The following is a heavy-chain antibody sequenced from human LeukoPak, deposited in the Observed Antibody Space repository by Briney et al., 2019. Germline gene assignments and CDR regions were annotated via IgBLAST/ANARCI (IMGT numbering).Heavy chain of an antibody. J-gene: IGHJ4*02. V-gene: IGHV7-4-1*02. CDR2: INTNTGNP. D-gene: IGHD3-10*01. CDR1: GYTFTSYA. Sequence: TSVKVSCKASGYTFTSYAMNWVRQAPGQGLEWMGWINTNTGNPTYAQGFTGRFVFSLDTSVSTAYLQISSLKAEDTAVYYCARDSHWGGSGSDWGHYWGQGTLVTVSS. CDR3: ARDSHWGGSGSDWGHY.